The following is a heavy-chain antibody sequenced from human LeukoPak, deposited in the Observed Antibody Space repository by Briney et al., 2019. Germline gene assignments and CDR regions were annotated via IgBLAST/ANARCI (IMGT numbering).Heavy chain of an antibody. D-gene: IGHD2/OR15-2a*01. CDR1: GYTFTTYG. CDR3: ATDLSPRGSPDY. J-gene: IGHJ4*02. V-gene: IGHV1-18*01. Sequence: GASVKVSCKASGYTFTTYGVSWVRQAPGQGLDWMGCISAYNGGTNYAQKLHGRVTMTTDTSTSTAYMELRSLRSDDTAVYYCATDLSPRGSPDYWGQGTLVTVSS. CDR2: ISAYNGGT.